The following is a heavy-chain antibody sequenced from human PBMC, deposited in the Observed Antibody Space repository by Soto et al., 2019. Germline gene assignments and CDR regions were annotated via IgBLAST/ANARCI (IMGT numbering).Heavy chain of an antibody. D-gene: IGHD3-16*02. CDR2: ISYDGSKK. V-gene: IGHV3-30*18. CDR1: GFTFSSYG. Sequence: QAQVVESGGGVVQPGRSLRLSCAASGFTFSSYGMHWVRQAPDKGLEWVAVISYDGSKKFYADSLKGRFIISTDNSENPLFLQMNSLTAEDTAVYYCAKDSALYVWANYRPPFFDYWGHGTLVTVSS. J-gene: IGHJ4*01. CDR3: AKDSALYVWANYRPPFFDY.